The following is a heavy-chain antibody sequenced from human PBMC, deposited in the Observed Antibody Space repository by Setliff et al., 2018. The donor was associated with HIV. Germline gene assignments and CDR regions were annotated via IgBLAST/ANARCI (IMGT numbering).Heavy chain of an antibody. CDR3: AMIVRWDLVATSTFFHYYLYV. CDR1: GASISSSSHH. CDR2: SYYPGST. V-gene: IGHV4-39*01. J-gene: IGHJ6*03. Sequence: SETLSLTCTVSGASISSSSHHWAWIRQPPGKGLEYLGDSYYPGSTNHNPSLESRVATSVDTSKNQFSLKLRSVTASDTAVYYCAMIVRWDLVATSTFFHYYLYVFGKGTTVTVSS. D-gene: IGHD1-26*01.